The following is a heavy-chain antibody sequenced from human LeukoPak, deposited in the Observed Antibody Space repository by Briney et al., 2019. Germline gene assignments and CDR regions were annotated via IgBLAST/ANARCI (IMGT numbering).Heavy chain of an antibody. Sequence: GGSLRLSCASSGFTFSFYWMHWVRQAPGKGLAWVSRINNDGSSTSYAGSVKGRFTISRDNAKNTLYLQMNNLRAEDTAVYYCARDNEYCTGGTCRLDYWGQGALVTVSS. CDR2: INNDGSST. J-gene: IGHJ4*02. CDR3: ARDNEYCTGGTCRLDY. D-gene: IGHD2-15*01. CDR1: GFTFSFYW. V-gene: IGHV3-74*01.